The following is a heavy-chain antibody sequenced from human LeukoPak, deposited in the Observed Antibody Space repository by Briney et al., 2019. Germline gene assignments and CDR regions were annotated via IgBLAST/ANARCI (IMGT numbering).Heavy chain of an antibody. CDR1: GFTFSSYA. D-gene: IGHD3-22*01. J-gene: IGHJ3*02. Sequence: GSLRLSCAASGFTFSSYAMHWVRQAPGKGLEWVAVISYDGSNKYYADSVKGRFTISRDNSKNTLYLQMNSLRAEDTAVYYCARAGDSSGYYYYAFDIWGQGTMVTVSS. CDR3: ARAGDSSGYYYYAFDI. CDR2: ISYDGSNK. V-gene: IGHV3-30*04.